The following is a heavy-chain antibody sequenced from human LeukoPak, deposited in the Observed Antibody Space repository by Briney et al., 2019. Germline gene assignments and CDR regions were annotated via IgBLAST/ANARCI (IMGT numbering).Heavy chain of an antibody. Sequence: GGSLRLSCAASGFTFSTYSMNWVRQAPGKGLEWVSGISNSGGSTYYADSVKGRFTISRDNSKNTLYLQMNSLRAEDTALYYCAKGLERESRLDSWGQGTLVTVSS. D-gene: IGHD1-1*01. J-gene: IGHJ4*02. CDR1: GFTFSTYS. CDR2: ISNSGGST. CDR3: AKGLERESRLDS. V-gene: IGHV3-23*01.